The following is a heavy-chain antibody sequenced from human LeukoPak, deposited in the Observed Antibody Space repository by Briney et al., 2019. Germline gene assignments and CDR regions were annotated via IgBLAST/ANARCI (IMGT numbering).Heavy chain of an antibody. V-gene: IGHV1-18*01. CDR3: ARRVGSGWYPVSDY. Sequence: EASVKVSCKASGYTFTSYGISWVRQAPGRGLEWMGWISAYNGNTNYAQKLQGRVTMTTDTSTSTAYMELRSLRSDDTAVYYCARRVGSGWYPVSDYWGQGTLVTVSS. J-gene: IGHJ4*02. CDR2: ISAYNGNT. D-gene: IGHD6-19*01. CDR1: GYTFTSYG.